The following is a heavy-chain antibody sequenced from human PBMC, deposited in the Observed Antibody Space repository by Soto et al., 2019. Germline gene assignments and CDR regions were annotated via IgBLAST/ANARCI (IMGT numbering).Heavy chain of an antibody. V-gene: IGHV3-33*01. CDR1: GFIFSSYG. Sequence: QVQLVESGGGVVQPGRSLRLSCAASGFIFSSYGMHWVRQAPGKGLEWVAVIWYDGSNKYYADSVKGRFTISRDNSKNMLYLEMISWSAEDKAVYCCAGEAAYDVLTGYYFDYWGQGTLVTVFS. CDR3: AGEAAYDVLTGYYFDY. CDR2: IWYDGSNK. D-gene: IGHD3-9*01. J-gene: IGHJ4*02.